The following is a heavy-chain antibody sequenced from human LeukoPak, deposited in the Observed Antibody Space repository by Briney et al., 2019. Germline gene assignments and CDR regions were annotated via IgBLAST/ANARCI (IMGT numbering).Heavy chain of an antibody. Sequence: GASVKVSCKASGYTFTSYSISWGRRAPGQPLKWMGWIRAYNGNTNYAQKLQGRVTMTTDTSTSTAYMELRSLRSDDTAVYYCARLPTGGFLEWSYYSYYGMDVWGQGTTVTVSS. V-gene: IGHV1-18*01. CDR3: ARLPTGGFLEWSYYSYYGMDV. J-gene: IGHJ6*02. CDR1: GYTFTSYS. CDR2: IRAYNGNT. D-gene: IGHD3-3*01.